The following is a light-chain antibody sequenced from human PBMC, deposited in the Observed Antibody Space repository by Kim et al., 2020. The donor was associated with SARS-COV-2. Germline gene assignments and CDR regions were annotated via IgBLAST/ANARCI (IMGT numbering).Light chain of an antibody. Sequence: DIVMTQTPLSLSVTPGQPASISCTSSKSLLNSDGKTYLYWYLQKPGQPPQLLIYEVSNRFSGVPDRFSGSGSGTDFTLKISRVEPDDLGIYHCMQSLQLPRTFGQGTKVDIK. J-gene: IGKJ1*01. CDR2: EVS. CDR3: MQSLQLPRT. V-gene: IGKV2D-29*01. CDR1: KSLLNSDGKTY.